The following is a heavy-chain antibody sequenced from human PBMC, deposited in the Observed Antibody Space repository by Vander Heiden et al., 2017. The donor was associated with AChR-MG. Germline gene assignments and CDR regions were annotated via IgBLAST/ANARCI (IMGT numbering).Heavy chain of an antibody. Sequence: QVQPVESGGGVVQPGRSLRLSCAASGSLFRDYGMHWVRQAPGKGLEWVAMTWYDGNNKYYAESVKGRFTISKDNSQDTLYLQMDSLRADDTAVYYCAREAFSTSFDYWGQGTLVTVS. CDR2: TWYDGNNK. CDR1: GSLFRDYG. D-gene: IGHD2-2*01. J-gene: IGHJ4*02. CDR3: AREAFSTSFDY. V-gene: IGHV3-33*01.